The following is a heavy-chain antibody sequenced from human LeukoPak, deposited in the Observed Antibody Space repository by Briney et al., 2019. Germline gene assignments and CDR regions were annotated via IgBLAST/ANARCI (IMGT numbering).Heavy chain of an antibody. V-gene: IGHV4-39*01. D-gene: IGHD6-19*01. CDR1: GDSISGLTYS. Sequence: SETLSLTCTVYGDSISGLTYSWGWVRQPPGKGLEWIGYMHYSENTYYNPSLKSRVTISVDTSKIQFSLKLSSVTAADTAVYYCVRYRSGWYRFDYWGQGTLVTVSS. CDR3: VRYRSGWYRFDY. J-gene: IGHJ4*02. CDR2: MHYSENT.